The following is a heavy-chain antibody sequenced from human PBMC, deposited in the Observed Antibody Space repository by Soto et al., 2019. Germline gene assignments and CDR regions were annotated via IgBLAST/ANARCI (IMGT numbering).Heavy chain of an antibody. J-gene: IGHJ4*02. CDR1: GFIFSSHW. Sequence: GGSLRLSCEASGFIFSSHWMHWVRQSAEKGLVWVSRINSDGSSTAYADSVKGRFTISRDNAKNTLYLQMNSLRVEDTAVYYYATDVSYCATSYGHPWYDYWGQGTQVTVSS. CDR2: INSDGSST. CDR3: ATDVSYCATSYGHPWYDY. V-gene: IGHV3-74*01. D-gene: IGHD4-17*01.